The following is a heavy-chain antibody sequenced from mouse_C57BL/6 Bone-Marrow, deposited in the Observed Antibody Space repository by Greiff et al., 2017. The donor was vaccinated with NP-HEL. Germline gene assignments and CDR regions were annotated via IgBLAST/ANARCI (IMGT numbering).Heavy chain of an antibody. D-gene: IGHD1-1*01. CDR3: TRGDYYGSSNAMDY. J-gene: IGHJ4*01. V-gene: IGHV14-4*01. Sequence: EVHLVESGAELVRPGASVKLSCTASGFNIKDDYMHWVKQRPEQGLEWIGWIDPENGDTEYASKFQGKATITADTSSNTAYLQLSSLTSEDTAVYYCTRGDYYGSSNAMDYWGQGTSVTVSS. CDR2: IDPENGDT. CDR1: GFNIKDDY.